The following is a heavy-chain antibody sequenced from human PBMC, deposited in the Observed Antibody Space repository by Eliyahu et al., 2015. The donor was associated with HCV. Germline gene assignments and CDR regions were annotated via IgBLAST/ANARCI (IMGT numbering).Heavy chain of an antibody. CDR1: GFTFSSYA. D-gene: IGHD6-19*01. Sequence: EVQLLESGGGLVQPGGSLRLSCAASGFTFSSYAMSWVRQAPGKGLEWVSAISGSGGSTNYADSVRGRFTISRDNSKNTLYLQMISLRADDTAVYYCAKDRSSGWYNFDYWGQGTLVTVSS. CDR2: ISGSGGST. V-gene: IGHV3-23*01. CDR3: AKDRSSGWYNFDY. J-gene: IGHJ4*02.